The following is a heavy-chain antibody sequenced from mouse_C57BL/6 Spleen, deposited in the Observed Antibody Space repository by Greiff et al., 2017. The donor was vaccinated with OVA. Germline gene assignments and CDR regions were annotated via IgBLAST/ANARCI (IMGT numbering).Heavy chain of an antibody. CDR1: GFSLTSYG. CDR3: ARHDDYSNFMDY. J-gene: IGHJ4*01. Sequence: VKLQESGPGLVAPSQSLSITCTVSGFSLTSYGVHWVRQPPGKGLEWLVVIWSDGSTTYNSALKSRLSISKDNSKSQVFLKMNSLQTDDTAMYYCARHDDYSNFMDYWGQGTSVTVSS. CDR2: IWSDGST. D-gene: IGHD2-5*01. V-gene: IGHV2-6-1*01.